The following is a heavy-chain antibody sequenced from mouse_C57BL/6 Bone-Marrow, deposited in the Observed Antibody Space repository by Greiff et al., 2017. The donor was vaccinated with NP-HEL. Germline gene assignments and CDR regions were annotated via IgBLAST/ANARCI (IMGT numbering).Heavy chain of an antibody. J-gene: IGHJ2*01. D-gene: IGHD2-4*01. V-gene: IGHV14-4*01. CDR1: GFNIKDDY. Sequence: EVQVVESGAELVRPGASVKLSCTASGFNIKDDYMHWVKQRPEQGLEWIGWIDPENGDTEYASKFQGKATITADTSSNTAYLQLSSLTSEDTAVYYCTHGDYAFDYWGQGTTLTVSS. CDR2: IDPENGDT. CDR3: THGDYAFDY.